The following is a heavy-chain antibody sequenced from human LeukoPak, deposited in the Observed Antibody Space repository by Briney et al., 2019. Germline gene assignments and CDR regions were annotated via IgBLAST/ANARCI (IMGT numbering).Heavy chain of an antibody. V-gene: IGHV4-39*07. CDR1: GGSISSRSYF. J-gene: IGHJ3*02. D-gene: IGHD3-10*01. CDR2: IYYSGST. Sequence: SETLSLTCTVSGGSISSRSYFWDWIRQPPGKGLEWIGSIYYSGSTYYNPSLKSRVTISVDTSKNQFSLKLSSVTAADTAVYYCARRRDSGAFDIWGQGTMVTVSS. CDR3: ARRRDSGAFDI.